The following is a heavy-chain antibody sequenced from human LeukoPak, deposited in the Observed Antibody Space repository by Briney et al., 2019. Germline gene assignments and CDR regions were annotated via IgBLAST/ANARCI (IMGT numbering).Heavy chain of an antibody. Sequence: GGSLRLSCAASGFTFSSYSMNWVRQAPGKGLEWVSSISSSSSYIYYADSVKGRFTISRDNAKNSLYLQMNSLRAEDTAVYYCASGFFSSGSYYPVGYWGQGTLVTVSS. V-gene: IGHV3-21*01. CDR1: GFTFSSYS. J-gene: IGHJ4*02. CDR3: ASGFFSSGSYYPVGY. CDR2: ISSSSSYI. D-gene: IGHD1-26*01.